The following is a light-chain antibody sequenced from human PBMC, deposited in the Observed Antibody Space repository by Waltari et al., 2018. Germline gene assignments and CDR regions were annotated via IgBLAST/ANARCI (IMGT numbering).Light chain of an antibody. CDR1: SSDVGRYDY. CDR2: DVR. V-gene: IGLV2-14*03. Sequence: QSALTQPASVSGSSGQSITISCTGSSSDVGRYDYVSWYQQLPGKAPNLIIFDVRVRPSWVSNRFSGSKSGNTASLTISGLQAEDDADYYCASYTYSSNVVFGGGTKVTV. CDR3: ASYTYSSNVV. J-gene: IGLJ2*01.